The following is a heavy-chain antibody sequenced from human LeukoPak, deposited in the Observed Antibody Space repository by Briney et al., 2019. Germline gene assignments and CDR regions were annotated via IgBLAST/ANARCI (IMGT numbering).Heavy chain of an antibody. D-gene: IGHD6-19*01. J-gene: IGHJ6*03. V-gene: IGHV1-69*01. Sequence: SVKVSCKASGGTFSSYAISWVRQAPGQGLEWMGGIIPIFGTANYAQKFQGRVTITADESTSTAYMELSSLRSEDTAVYYCARGLAYSSGWYGDYYYYMDVWGKGTTVTVSS. CDR3: ARGLAYSSGWYGDYYYYMDV. CDR2: IIPIFGTA. CDR1: GGTFSSYA.